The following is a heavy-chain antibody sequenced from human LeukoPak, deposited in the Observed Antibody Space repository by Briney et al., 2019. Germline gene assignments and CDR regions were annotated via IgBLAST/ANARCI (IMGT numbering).Heavy chain of an antibody. CDR1: GYTLTELS. V-gene: IGHV1-24*01. J-gene: IGHJ5*02. CDR3: ATDLSYYGSGSYYKRWFDP. CDR2: FDPEDGET. D-gene: IGHD3-10*01. Sequence: ASVKVSCKVSGYTLTELSMHWVRQAPGKGLEWMGGFDPEDGETIYAQKFQGRVTMTEDTSTDTAYTELSSLRSEDTAVYYCATDLSYYGSGSYYKRWFDPWGQGTLVTVSS.